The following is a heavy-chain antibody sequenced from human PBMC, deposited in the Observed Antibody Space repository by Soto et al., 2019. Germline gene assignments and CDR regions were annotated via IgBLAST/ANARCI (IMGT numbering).Heavy chain of an antibody. CDR3: ARVGKTTYFDY. CDR2: INPNSGGT. D-gene: IGHD1-7*01. V-gene: IGHV1-2*02. CDR1: VYTFTCYY. Sequence: XSVKVSCKASVYTFTCYYMHWVRQAPGQGLEWMGWINPNSGGTNYAQKFQGRVTMTRDTSISTAYMELSRLRSDDTAVYYCARVGKTTYFDYWGQGTLVTVSS. J-gene: IGHJ4*02.